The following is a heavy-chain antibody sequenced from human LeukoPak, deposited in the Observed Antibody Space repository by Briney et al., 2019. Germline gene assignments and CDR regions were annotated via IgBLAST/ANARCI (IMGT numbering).Heavy chain of an antibody. J-gene: IGHJ3*02. CDR2: IIPIFGIA. CDR3: ARDLGANHAFDI. D-gene: IGHD1-26*01. V-gene: IGHV1-69*05. Sequence: SVKVSCKASGGTFSSYAISWVRQAPGQGLEWMGGIIPIFGIANYAQKFQGRVTITTDESTSTAYMELSSLRSEDTAVYYCARDLGANHAFDIWGQGTMVTVSS. CDR1: GGTFSSYA.